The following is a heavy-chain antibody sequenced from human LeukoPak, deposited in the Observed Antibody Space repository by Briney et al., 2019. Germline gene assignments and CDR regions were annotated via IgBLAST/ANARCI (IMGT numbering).Heavy chain of an antibody. CDR2: IRGGAGGT. CDR1: GFTFSTYG. CDR3: ASPYYYDSSGYYPLYYFDY. J-gene: IGHJ4*02. V-gene: IGHV3-23*01. D-gene: IGHD3-22*01. Sequence: GGSLRLSCAASGFTFSTYGMGWVRQAPGKGLEWVSSIRGGAGGTFYADSVKGRFTISRDNSKNTLYLQMNSLRAEDTAVYYCASPYYYDSSGYYPLYYFDYWGQGTLVTVSS.